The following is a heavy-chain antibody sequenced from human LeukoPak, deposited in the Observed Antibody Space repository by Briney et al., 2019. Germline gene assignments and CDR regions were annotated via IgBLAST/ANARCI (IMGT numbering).Heavy chain of an antibody. V-gene: IGHV4-4*02. Sequence: SETLSLTCAVSGGSISSSNWWSWARQPPGKGLEWIGEIYHSGSTNYNPSLKSRVTISVDKSKNQFSLKLSSVTAADTAVYYCARQRVAGMYNWFDPWGQGTLVTVSS. CDR1: GGSISSSNW. CDR3: ARQRVAGMYNWFDP. CDR2: IYHSGST. D-gene: IGHD6-19*01. J-gene: IGHJ5*02.